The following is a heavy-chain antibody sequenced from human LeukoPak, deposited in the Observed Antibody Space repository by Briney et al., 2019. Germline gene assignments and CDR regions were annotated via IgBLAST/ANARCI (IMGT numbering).Heavy chain of an antibody. CDR3: ARHSDGMVWGVPENWFDP. D-gene: IGHD3-10*01. Sequence: GESLKISCKGSRYSFTSYWISWVRQMPGKGLEWMGRIDSSDSYTNYSPSFQGHVTISADKYISTAYLQWSSLKASDTAMYYCARHSDGMVWGVPENWFDPWGQGTLVTVSS. V-gene: IGHV5-10-1*01. CDR2: IDSSDSYT. CDR1: RYSFTSYW. J-gene: IGHJ5*02.